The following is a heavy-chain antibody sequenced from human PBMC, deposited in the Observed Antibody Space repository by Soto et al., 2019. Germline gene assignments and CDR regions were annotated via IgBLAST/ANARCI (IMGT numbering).Heavy chain of an antibody. CDR3: AGGRYGDY. J-gene: IGHJ4*02. CDR2: ISAHNGNT. V-gene: IGHV1-18*01. D-gene: IGHD1-1*01. Sequence: QVHLVQSGAEVKKPGASVKVSCKGSGYAFTTYGITWVRQAPGQGLEWMGWISAHNGNTNYAQKLQGRVTVTRDTSTSTAYMELRSLRSDDTAVYYSAGGRYGDYWGQGALVTVSS. CDR1: GYAFTTYG.